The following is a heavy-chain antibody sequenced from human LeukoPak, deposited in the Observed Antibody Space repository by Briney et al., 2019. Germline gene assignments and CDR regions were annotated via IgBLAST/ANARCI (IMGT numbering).Heavy chain of an antibody. D-gene: IGHD3-22*01. Sequence: GGSLRLSCAASGLTFSNYGMPWVRQAPGKGLGWVAFIRYDGSNKYYADSVKGRFTISRGNSKNTLYLQMNSLRAEDTAVYYCAKDSYYDSSVYYSQIDYWGQGTLVTVSS. V-gene: IGHV3-30*02. J-gene: IGHJ4*02. CDR3: AKDSYYDSSVYYSQIDY. CDR1: GLTFSNYG. CDR2: IRYDGSNK.